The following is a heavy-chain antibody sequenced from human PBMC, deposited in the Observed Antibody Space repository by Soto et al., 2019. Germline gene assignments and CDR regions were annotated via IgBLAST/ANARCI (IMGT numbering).Heavy chain of an antibody. J-gene: IGHJ4*02. CDR2: ISPSSGVT. V-gene: IGHV1-18*01. CDR1: GYTFTSYG. CDR3: AREMWTRTGPQNFFDY. D-gene: IGHD2-21*01. Sequence: QVQLVQSEGEVSQPGASVKVSCRASGYTFTSYGIIWVRQAPGQGLEWMGYISPSSGVTRYAQNLQGRVTLTTDTSTTTAYMELRSLSSDDTAVYYCAREMWTRTGPQNFFDYWGLGALVTVSS.